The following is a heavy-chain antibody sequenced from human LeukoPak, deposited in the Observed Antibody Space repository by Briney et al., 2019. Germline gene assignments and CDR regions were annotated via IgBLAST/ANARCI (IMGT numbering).Heavy chain of an antibody. J-gene: IGHJ4*02. CDR2: ISAYNGNT. Sequence: ASVKVSCKASGYTFTSYGISWVRQAPGQGLEWMGWISAYNGNTNYAQRLQGRVTMTTDTSTSTAYMELRSLRSDDTAVYYCARVRTTIHRPTDPDYWGQGTLVTVSS. V-gene: IGHV1-18*01. D-gene: IGHD5-12*01. CDR1: GYTFTSYG. CDR3: ARVRTTIHRPTDPDY.